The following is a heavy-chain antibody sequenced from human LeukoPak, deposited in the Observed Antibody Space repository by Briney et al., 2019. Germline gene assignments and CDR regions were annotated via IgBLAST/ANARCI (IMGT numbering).Heavy chain of an antibody. Sequence: PGGSLRLSCEVSGFIFSYYGMNWVRQAPGKGLEWVSAISDSGDATYYADSVKGRFTISRDNSKSTLYLQMNNLRAEDTALYYCAGGQWLPDYWGQGTLVTVSS. V-gene: IGHV3-23*01. J-gene: IGHJ4*02. CDR3: AGGQWLPDY. CDR2: ISDSGDAT. CDR1: GFIFSYYG. D-gene: IGHD6-19*01.